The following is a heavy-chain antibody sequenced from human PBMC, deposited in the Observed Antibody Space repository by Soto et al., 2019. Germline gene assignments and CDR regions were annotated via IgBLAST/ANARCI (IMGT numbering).Heavy chain of an antibody. J-gene: IGHJ4*02. CDR3: ASKYVSGPSFPMLSYDF. D-gene: IGHD2-8*01. CDR2: IFPSDSDS. CDR1: GYTFSAYW. V-gene: IGHV5-51*01. Sequence: GESLKISCKGSGYTFSAYWIAWVRQMPGKGLEWMGLIFPSDSDSRYSPSFQGQVTISVDESISTAYLQWSSLKASDTAIHYCASKYVSGPSFPMLSYDFWGQGTLATVAS.